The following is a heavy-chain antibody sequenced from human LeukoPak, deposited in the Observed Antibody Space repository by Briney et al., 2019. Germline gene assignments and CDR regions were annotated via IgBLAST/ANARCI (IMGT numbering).Heavy chain of an antibody. V-gene: IGHV3-21*01. CDR3: ASARAVAGFDY. CDR2: ISSSSSYI. J-gene: IGHJ4*02. Sequence: GGSLRLSCAASGFTFSSYSMNWVRQAPGKGLEWVSSISSSSSYIYYADSVKGRFTISRDNAKNSLYLQMNSLRAEDTAVYYCASARAVAGFDYWGQGTLVTVSS. D-gene: IGHD6-19*01. CDR1: GFTFSSYS.